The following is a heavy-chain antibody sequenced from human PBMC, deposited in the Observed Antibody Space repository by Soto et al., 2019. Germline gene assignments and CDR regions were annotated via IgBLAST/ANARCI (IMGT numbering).Heavy chain of an antibody. D-gene: IGHD3-10*01. V-gene: IGHV3-23*01. CDR3: ANHYGSGSPHVY. J-gene: IGHJ4*02. Sequence: GGSLRLSCTASGFTFSSYSMSWVRQAPGKGLEWVSAISGSGVSTYYADSVKGRFTISRDNSKNTLYLQMNSLRAEDTAVYYCANHYGSGSPHVYCGRRTLVTVYS. CDR2: ISGSGVST. CDR1: GFTFSSYS.